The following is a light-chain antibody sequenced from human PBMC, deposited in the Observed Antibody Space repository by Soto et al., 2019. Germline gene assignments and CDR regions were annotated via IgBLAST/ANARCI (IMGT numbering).Light chain of an antibody. CDR3: CSYADSSTYV. Sequence: QSVPTQPASVSGSPGQSITISCTGTSSDVGSYNLVSWYQQHPGKAPKLIIYEDSKRPSGVSNRFSGSKSGNTASLTISGLQTEDEADYYCCSYADSSTYVFGTGTKVTVL. J-gene: IGLJ1*01. V-gene: IGLV2-23*01. CDR1: SSDVGSYNL. CDR2: EDS.